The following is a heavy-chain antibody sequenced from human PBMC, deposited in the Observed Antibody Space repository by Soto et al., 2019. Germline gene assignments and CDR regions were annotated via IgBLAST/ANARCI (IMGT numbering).Heavy chain of an antibody. CDR2: ILVGGST. D-gene: IGHD2-8*02. Sequence: PGGSLRLSCAASGFTCRSYDMSWARQAPGKGLEWVSTILVGGSTHYPDSVKGRFTISRDNSKNTVFLQMNSLTAGDTAVYYCAKATATGGGAFDICGQGTMVTVSS. CDR3: AKATATGGGAFDI. CDR1: GFTCRSYD. J-gene: IGHJ3*02. V-gene: IGHV3-23*01.